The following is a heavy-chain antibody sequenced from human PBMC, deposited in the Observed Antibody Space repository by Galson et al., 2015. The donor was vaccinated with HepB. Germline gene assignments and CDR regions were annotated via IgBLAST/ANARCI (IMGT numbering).Heavy chain of an antibody. D-gene: IGHD5/OR15-5a*01. CDR1: GYTFASYH. CDR2: INPSGGST. CDR3: ARSVSDAFYGLDV. V-gene: IGHV1-46*01. Sequence: SVKASCKASGYTFASYHMHWVRQAPGPGLEWMAIINPSGGSTTYAQKVQGRVTMTRDTSTSTVYMELNSLRSEDTAVYYCARSVSDAFYGLDVWGQGTMVIVSS. J-gene: IGHJ6*02.